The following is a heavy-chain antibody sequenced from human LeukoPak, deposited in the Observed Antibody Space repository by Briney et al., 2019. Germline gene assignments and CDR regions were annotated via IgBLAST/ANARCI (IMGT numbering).Heavy chain of an antibody. V-gene: IGHV4-28*05. D-gene: IGHD2-21*02. J-gene: IGHJ6*02. CDR2: IYYSGSI. CDR1: GYSISSSNW. Sequence: SETLSLTCAVCGYSISSSNWCGWIRQPPGKGLEWIGYIYYSGSIYYSPSLKSRVTMSVDTSKNQFSLKLSSVTAVDTAVYYCARTGGLCGGDCPPGYYYGMDVWGQGTTVTVSS. CDR3: ARTGGLCGGDCPPGYYYGMDV.